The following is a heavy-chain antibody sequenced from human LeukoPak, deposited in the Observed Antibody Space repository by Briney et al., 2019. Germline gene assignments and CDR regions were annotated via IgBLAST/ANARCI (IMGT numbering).Heavy chain of an antibody. J-gene: IGHJ4*02. Sequence: ASVKVSCKASGYTFTGYYMHWVRQAPGQGLEWMGWISAYNGNTNYAQKLQGRVTMTTDTSTSTAYMELRSLRSDDTAVYYCARHTSQYGNYFDYWGQGTLVTVSS. CDR3: ARHTSQYGNYFDY. CDR1: GYTFTGYY. CDR2: ISAYNGNT. D-gene: IGHD2/OR15-2a*01. V-gene: IGHV1-18*04.